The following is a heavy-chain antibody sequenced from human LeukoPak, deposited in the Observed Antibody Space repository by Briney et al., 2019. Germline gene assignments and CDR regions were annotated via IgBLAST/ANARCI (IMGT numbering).Heavy chain of an antibody. Sequence: GASVKVSCKASGYTFTGYYMHWVRQAPGQGLEWMGWINPNSGGTNYAQKFQGRVTMTRDTSISTAYMELSRLRSDDTAVYYCARGYGIAAAGMNPLDYWGQGTLVTVSS. CDR2: INPNSGGT. CDR3: ARGYGIAAAGMNPLDY. CDR1: GYTFTGYY. V-gene: IGHV1-2*02. J-gene: IGHJ4*02. D-gene: IGHD6-13*01.